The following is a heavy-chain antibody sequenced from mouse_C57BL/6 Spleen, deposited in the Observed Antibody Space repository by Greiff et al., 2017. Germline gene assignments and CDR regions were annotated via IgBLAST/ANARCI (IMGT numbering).Heavy chain of an antibody. V-gene: IGHV6-6*01. CDR2: IRNKANNHAT. J-gene: IGHJ4*01. D-gene: IGHD2-5*01. Sequence: EVKLVESGGGLVQPGGSMKLSCAASGFTFSDAWMDWVRQSPEKGLEWVAEIRNKANNHATYYAESVKGRFTISRDDSKSSVYLQMNSLRAEDTGIYDCTRNSNYYYAMDYWGQGTSVTVSS. CDR1: GFTFSDAW. CDR3: TRNSNYYYAMDY.